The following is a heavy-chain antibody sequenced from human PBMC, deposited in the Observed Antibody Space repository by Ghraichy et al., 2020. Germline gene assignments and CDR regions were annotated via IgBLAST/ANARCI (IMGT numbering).Heavy chain of an antibody. CDR1: GYTFTGYY. CDR2: INPNSGDT. V-gene: IGHV1-2*02. Sequence: ASVKVSCKASGYTFTGYYIHWLRQAPGQGLEWMGCINPNSGDTNYVQKFQGRVTMTRDTSMSTAYMELSRLRSDDTAVYYCARVYGDYGGGDFDCWGQGTLVTVSS. J-gene: IGHJ4*02. CDR3: ARVYGDYGGGDFDC. D-gene: IGHD4-17*01.